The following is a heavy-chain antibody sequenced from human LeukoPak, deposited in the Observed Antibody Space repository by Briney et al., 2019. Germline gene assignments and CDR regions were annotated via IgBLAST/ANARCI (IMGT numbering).Heavy chain of an antibody. Sequence: PGGSLRLSCAASGFTFNDYVMHWVRQGPGKGLEWVALITRDGVTTYYADSVKGRFTISRDGSKNTLYLQMNSLRPDDTAVYFCAKPQVTANWYYFHYWGQGTLVTVSS. V-gene: IGHV3-43*01. CDR1: GFTFNDYV. J-gene: IGHJ4*02. D-gene: IGHD2-21*02. CDR3: AKPQVTANWYYFHY. CDR2: ITRDGVTT.